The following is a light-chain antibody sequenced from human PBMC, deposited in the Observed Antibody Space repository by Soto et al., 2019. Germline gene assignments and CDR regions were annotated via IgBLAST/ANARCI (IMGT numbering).Light chain of an antibody. J-gene: IGKJ4*02. CDR2: KAY. Sequence: DIQMTQSPSTLSASVGDRVTITCRASQSISNWLAWYQQKPGKAPNLLIYKAYSLESGVQSRFSCRGFGTEFTLTISSLQSDDFATYYCQQYNTYPLTFGGGTKVEIK. V-gene: IGKV1-5*03. CDR1: QSISNW. CDR3: QQYNTYPLT.